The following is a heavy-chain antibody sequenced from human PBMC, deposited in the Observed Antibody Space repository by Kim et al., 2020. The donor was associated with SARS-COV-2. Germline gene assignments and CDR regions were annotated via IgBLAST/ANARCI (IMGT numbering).Heavy chain of an antibody. CDR2: GGTR. J-gene: IGHJ4*02. V-gene: IGHV3-15*01. Sequence: GGTRDYAAPVQGRFTISRDDSKNTLYLQMNSLKTEDTAVYYCTTDWPLGYWGQGTLVTVSS. CDR3: TTDWPLGY. D-gene: IGHD3-16*01.